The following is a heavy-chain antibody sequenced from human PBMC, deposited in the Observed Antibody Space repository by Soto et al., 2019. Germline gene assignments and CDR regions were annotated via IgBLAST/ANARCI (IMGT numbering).Heavy chain of an antibody. V-gene: IGHV4-30-2*01. D-gene: IGHD5-18*01. Sequence: PSETLSLTCAVSGGSISSGGYSWSWIRQPPGKGLEWIGYIYHSGSTYYNPSLKSRVTISVDTSKNQFSLKLSSVTAADTAVYYCARSSLIQLFDYWGQGTLVTVSS. CDR1: GGSISSGGYS. CDR2: IYHSGST. CDR3: ARSSLIQLFDY. J-gene: IGHJ4*02.